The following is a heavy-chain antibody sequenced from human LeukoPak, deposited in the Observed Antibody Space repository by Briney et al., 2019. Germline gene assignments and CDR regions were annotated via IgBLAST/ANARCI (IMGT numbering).Heavy chain of an antibody. J-gene: IGHJ4*02. CDR1: GFTFSSYA. V-gene: IGHV3-7*01. D-gene: IGHD6-19*01. CDR2: IKQDGSEK. CDR3: ARELLAVANHGGFAY. Sequence: GGSLRLSCAASGFTFSSYAMSWVRQAPGKGLEWVANIKQDGSEKYYVDSVKGRFTISRDNSKNTLYLQMNSLRAEDTAVYYCARELLAVANHGGFAYWGQGTLVTVSS.